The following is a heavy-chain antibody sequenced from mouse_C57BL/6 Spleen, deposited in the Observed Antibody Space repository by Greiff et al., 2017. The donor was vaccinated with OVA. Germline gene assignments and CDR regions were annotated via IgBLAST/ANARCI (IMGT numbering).Heavy chain of an antibody. CDR2: IDPEDGET. D-gene: IGHD4-1*01. CDR3: AREPLTGTSYAMDY. V-gene: IGHV14-2*01. CDR1: GFNIKDYY. Sequence: EVKLVESGAELVKPGASVKLSCTASGFNIKDYYMHWVKQRTEQGLEWIGRIDPEDGETKYAPKFQGKATITADTSSNTAYLQLSSLTSEDTAVYYCAREPLTGTSYAMDYWGQGTSVTVSS. J-gene: IGHJ4*01.